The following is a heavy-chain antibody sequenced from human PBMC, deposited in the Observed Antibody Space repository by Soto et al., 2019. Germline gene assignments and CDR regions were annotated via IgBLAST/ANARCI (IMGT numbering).Heavy chain of an antibody. J-gene: IGHJ3*02. Sequence: EVQVVESGGGLVQPGRSLRLSCAASGFNFDDYGMHWVRQAPGKGLEWVSGLTWNSGSIGYADSVKGRFTISRDNAKNSLYLQMNSLRPEDTALYYCAKSLVGYPVQLLSGSGAFDIWGQGTMVTVSS. CDR3: AKSLVGYPVQLLSGSGAFDI. V-gene: IGHV3-9*01. CDR1: GFNFDDYG. D-gene: IGHD2-2*01. CDR2: LTWNSGSI.